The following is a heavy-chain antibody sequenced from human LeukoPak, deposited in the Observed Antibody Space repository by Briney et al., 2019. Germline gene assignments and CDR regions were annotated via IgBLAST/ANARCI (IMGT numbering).Heavy chain of an antibody. Sequence: RGSLRLSCAASGFTFSSYAMSWVRQAPGKGLEWVSAISGSGGSTYYADSVKGRFTISRDNSKNTLYLQMNSLRAEDTAVYYCAKDYYDSSGYFSNDFDYWGQGTLVTVSS. V-gene: IGHV3-23*01. CDR3: AKDYYDSSGYFSNDFDY. D-gene: IGHD3-22*01. CDR2: ISGSGGST. J-gene: IGHJ4*02. CDR1: GFTFSSYA.